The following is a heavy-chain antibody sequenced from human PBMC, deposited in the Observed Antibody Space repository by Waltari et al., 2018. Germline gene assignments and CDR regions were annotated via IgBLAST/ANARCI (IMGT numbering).Heavy chain of an antibody. D-gene: IGHD2-21*01. CDR3: AREPYCGGDCYYFDY. J-gene: IGHJ4*02. CDR2: IYHRGST. V-gene: IGHV4-38-2*02. CDR1: GYSISSGSS. Sequence: QVQLQESGPGLVKPSETLSLTCAVSGYSISSGSSWGWIRLPPGKGLEWIGSIYHRGSTYYNPSLKSRVTISVDTSKNQFSLKLSSVTAADTAVYYCAREPYCGGDCYYFDYWGQGTLVTVSS.